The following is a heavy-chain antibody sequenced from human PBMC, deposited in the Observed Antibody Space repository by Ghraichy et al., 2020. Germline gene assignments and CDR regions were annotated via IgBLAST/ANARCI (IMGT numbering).Heavy chain of an antibody. Sequence: GGSLRLSCAASGFTFSSYGMHWVRQAPGKGLEWVAVISYDGSNKYYADSVKGRFTISRDNSKNTLYLQMNSLRTEDTAVYYCAKAGITMVRGVIIPTTPDYWGQGTLVTVSS. D-gene: IGHD3-10*01. V-gene: IGHV3-30*18. CDR2: ISYDGSNK. J-gene: IGHJ4*02. CDR3: AKAGITMVRGVIIPTTPDY. CDR1: GFTFSSYG.